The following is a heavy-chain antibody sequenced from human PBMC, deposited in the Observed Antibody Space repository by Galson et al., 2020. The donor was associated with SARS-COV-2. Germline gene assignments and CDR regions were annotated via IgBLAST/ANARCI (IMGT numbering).Heavy chain of an antibody. CDR1: GGTFSSYA. Sequence: SVKVSCKASGGTFSSYAISWVRQAPGQGLEWMGGIIPIFGTANYAQKFQGRVTITADESTSTAYMELSSLRSEDTAVYYCARGHWYGRGNYYYYGMDVWGQGTTVTVSS. CDR3: ARGHWYGRGNYYYYGMDV. D-gene: IGHD6-13*01. J-gene: IGHJ6*02. V-gene: IGHV1-69*13. CDR2: IIPIFGTA.